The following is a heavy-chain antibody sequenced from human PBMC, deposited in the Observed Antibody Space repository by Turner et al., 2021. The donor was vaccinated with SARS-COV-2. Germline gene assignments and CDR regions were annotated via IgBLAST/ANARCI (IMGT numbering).Heavy chain of an antibody. CDR1: GFIFRSYS. V-gene: IGHV3-21*01. Sequence: EVQLVVSGGGLAKSGGPLRLPCAASGFIFRSYSMNWVRQAPGKGMEWDSSISTSSSYIYYADSVKSRFTISRDNAKNSLYLQMNSLRAEDTAVYYCARDLNYYGMDVWGQGTTVTVSS. CDR2: ISTSSSYI. J-gene: IGHJ6*02. D-gene: IGHD3-9*01. CDR3: ARDLNYYGMDV.